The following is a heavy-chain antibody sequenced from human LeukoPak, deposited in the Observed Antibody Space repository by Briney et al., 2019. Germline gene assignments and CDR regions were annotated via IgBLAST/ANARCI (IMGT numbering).Heavy chain of an antibody. V-gene: IGHV4-39*07. CDR1: NRPINSNNNH. D-gene: IGHD6-6*01. CDR2: IYYTGKT. CDR3: ARDFGSSSWGWFDP. J-gene: IGHJ5*02. Sequence: PSETLSLTCTLSNRPINSNNNHWVWVPQPPGKALECFGSIYYTGKTYYNASLKSRISISLETSKNQFSLMLNSVTAADTAMYYCARDFGSSSWGWFDPWGQGTMVIVSS.